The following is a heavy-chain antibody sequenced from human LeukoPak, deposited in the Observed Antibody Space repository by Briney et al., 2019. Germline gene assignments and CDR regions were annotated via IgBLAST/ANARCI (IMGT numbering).Heavy chain of an antibody. CDR3: AKDLDYYGSSGYPLDY. Sequence: GGSLRLSCAASGFTFSSYAMSWVRQAPGKGLEWVSAISGSGGRTYYADSVKGRFTISRDNSKNTLYLKMNSLRAEDTAVYYCAKDLDYYGSSGYPLDYWGQGTLVTVSS. J-gene: IGHJ4*02. CDR2: ISGSGGRT. D-gene: IGHD3-22*01. CDR1: GFTFSSYA. V-gene: IGHV3-23*01.